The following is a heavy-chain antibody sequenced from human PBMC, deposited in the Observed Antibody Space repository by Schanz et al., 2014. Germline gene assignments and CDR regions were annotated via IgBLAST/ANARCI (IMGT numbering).Heavy chain of an antibody. Sequence: EVQLLESGGGLVQPGGSLRLSCAASGFSFGTYAMSWVRQAPGKGLLWVSSISGTGGDDTYYADSVKGRFTISRDNSKNTLYLQMNSLRAEDTAVYFCAKIERNEYWGQGTLVTVSS. D-gene: IGHD1-1*01. V-gene: IGHV3-23*01. CDR3: AKIERNEY. J-gene: IGHJ4*02. CDR1: GFSFGTYA. CDR2: ISGTGGDDT.